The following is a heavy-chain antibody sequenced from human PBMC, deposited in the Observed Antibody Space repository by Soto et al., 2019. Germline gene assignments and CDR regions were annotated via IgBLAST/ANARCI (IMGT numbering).Heavy chain of an antibody. CDR1: RYTFTRYY. CDR3: ARATLLEGYSSSNSCSPLFEY. D-gene: IGHD2-2*01. Sequence: GCVXVSFKCSRYTFTRYYLHVLRQAPGQGLDGMGWIKHNSGGTNYAQKFQGRVTMTRDKYISTAYMELSRLRSEDTAVYYCARATLLEGYSSSNSCSPLFEYWGQGTLVTVSS. J-gene: IGHJ4*02. V-gene: IGHV1-2*02. CDR2: IKHNSGGT.